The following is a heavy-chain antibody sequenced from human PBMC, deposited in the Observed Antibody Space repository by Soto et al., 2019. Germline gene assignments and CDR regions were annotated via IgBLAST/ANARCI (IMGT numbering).Heavy chain of an antibody. V-gene: IGHV3-23*01. Sequence: GGSLRLSCAASGFTFSSYAMSWVRQAPGKGLEWVSAISGSGGSTYYADSVKGRFTISRDNSKNTLYLQMNSLRAEDTAVYYCAKAVGSTTVTDYFDYWGQGTLVTVSS. D-gene: IGHD4-17*01. CDR1: GFTFSSYA. CDR2: ISGSGGST. CDR3: AKAVGSTTVTDYFDY. J-gene: IGHJ4*02.